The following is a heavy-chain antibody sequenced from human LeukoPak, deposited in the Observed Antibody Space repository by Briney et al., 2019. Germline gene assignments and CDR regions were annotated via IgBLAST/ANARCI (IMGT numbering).Heavy chain of an antibody. J-gene: IGHJ4*02. V-gene: IGHV3-21*01. CDR3: ARFGNTAMAAFDY. D-gene: IGHD5-18*01. CDR2: ISSSSSYI. CDR1: GFTFSSYS. Sequence: GGSLRLSCAASGFTFSSYSMNWVRQAPGKGREWVSSISSSSSYISYADSVKGRFTISRDNAKNSLYLQMNSLRAEDTAVYYCARFGNTAMAAFDYWGQGTLVTVSS.